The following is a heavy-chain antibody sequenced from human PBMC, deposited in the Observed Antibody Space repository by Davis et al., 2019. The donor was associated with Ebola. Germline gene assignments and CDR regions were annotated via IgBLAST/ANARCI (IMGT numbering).Heavy chain of an antibody. V-gene: IGHV4-34*01. CDR1: GESFSEYF. J-gene: IGHJ5*02. CDR2: VSHGGVA. D-gene: IGHD1-1*01. CDR3: ARTAKTSISQTGLGYTYFDA. Sequence: MPGGSLRLSCAVSGESFSEYFWSWVRQSPGKGLEWIGKVSHGGVADYNPSLKSHVALSVDTSKNQFSLKINSVTAADTAVYYCARTAKTSISQTGLGYTYFDAWGQGTVVTVSS.